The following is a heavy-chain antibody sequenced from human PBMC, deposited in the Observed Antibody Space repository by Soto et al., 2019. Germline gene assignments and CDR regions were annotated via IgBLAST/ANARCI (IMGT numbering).Heavy chain of an antibody. Sequence: QVQLQESGPGLVKPSETLSLSCAVSGVSITSTDWWSWVRQPPGKGLQWIGDVSLGGGATYNPSLKSRVTISVDNSKNQFSLTLNSVTAADTAVYFCAGSTADTTLKASSFWGQGTLVTVSS. CDR1: GVSITSTDW. J-gene: IGHJ4*02. CDR2: VSLGGGA. V-gene: IGHV4-4*02. D-gene: IGHD4-4*01. CDR3: AGSTADTTLKASSF.